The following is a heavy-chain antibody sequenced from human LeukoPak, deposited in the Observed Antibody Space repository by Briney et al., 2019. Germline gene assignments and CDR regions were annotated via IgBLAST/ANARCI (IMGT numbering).Heavy chain of an antibody. D-gene: IGHD4-11*01. J-gene: IGHJ3*02. Sequence: GGALRLSCAASGFIFITYNMNWVRHAPAKGLEWVSAISSSGSYIYYADLVKGRFTISRDNDKNSLYLQMNSLRVEDAVVYYCARGYSNYGYVFDIWGQGTMVSVSS. CDR2: ISSSGSYI. CDR1: GFIFITYN. CDR3: ARGYSNYGYVFDI. V-gene: IGHV3-21*01.